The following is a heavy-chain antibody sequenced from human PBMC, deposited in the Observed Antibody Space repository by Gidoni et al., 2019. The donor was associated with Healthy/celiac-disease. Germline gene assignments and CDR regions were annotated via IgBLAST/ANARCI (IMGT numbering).Heavy chain of an antibody. CDR2: IGTAGDT. D-gene: IGHD5-18*01. J-gene: IGHJ4*02. V-gene: IGHV3-13*01. CDR1: GFTFSSYD. CDR3: ARGRYSYGYDY. Sequence: EVQLVESGGGLVQPGGSLRLSCAASGFTFSSYDLHWVRQATGKGLEWVSAIGTAGDTYYPGSVKGRFTISRENAKNSLYLQMNSLRAGDTAVYYCARGRYSYGYDYWGQGTLVTVSS.